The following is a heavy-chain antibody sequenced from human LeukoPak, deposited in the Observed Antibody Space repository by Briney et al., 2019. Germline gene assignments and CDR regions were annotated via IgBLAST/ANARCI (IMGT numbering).Heavy chain of an antibody. CDR1: GFTFSSYW. J-gene: IGHJ4*02. CDR2: IKQDGSEK. V-gene: IGHV3-7*01. D-gene: IGHD3-22*01. Sequence: TGGSLRLSCAASGFTFSSYWMSWVRQAPGKGLEWVANIKQDGSEKYYVDSVKGRFTISRDNAKNSLYLQMNSLRAEDTAVYYCARQNYYDSSGYTTTFDYWGQGTLVTVSS. CDR3: ARQNYYDSSGYTTTFDY.